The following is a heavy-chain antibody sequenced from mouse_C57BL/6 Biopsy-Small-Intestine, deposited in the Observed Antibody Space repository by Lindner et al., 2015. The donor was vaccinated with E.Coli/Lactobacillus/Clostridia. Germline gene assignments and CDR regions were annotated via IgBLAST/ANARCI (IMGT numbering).Heavy chain of an antibody. CDR3: ATYDGYFPWFAY. J-gene: IGHJ3*01. D-gene: IGHD2-3*01. V-gene: IGHV1-82*01. Sequence: VQLQESGPELVKPGASVKISCKASGYAFSNFWMNWVKQRPGKGLEWMGRIYPGDGDTNYNGKFKGKATLTVDKSSSTAYMQLSSLTSEDSAVYFCATYDGYFPWFAYWGQGTLVTVPA. CDR2: IYPGDGDT. CDR1: GYAFSNFW.